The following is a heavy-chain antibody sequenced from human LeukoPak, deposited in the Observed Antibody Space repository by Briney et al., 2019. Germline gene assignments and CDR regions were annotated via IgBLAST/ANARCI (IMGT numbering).Heavy chain of an antibody. V-gene: IGHV3-21*01. CDR3: ARDPSYGDLTFDP. J-gene: IGHJ5*02. CDR2: ISSSSSYI. CDR1: GFTFSSYS. D-gene: IGHD4-17*01. Sequence: GGSLRLSCAASGFTFSSYSMNWVRQAPGKGLEWVSSISSSSSYIYYADSVKGRFTISRDNAKNSLYLQMNSLRAEDTAVYYCARDPSYGDLTFDPRGQGTLVTVSS.